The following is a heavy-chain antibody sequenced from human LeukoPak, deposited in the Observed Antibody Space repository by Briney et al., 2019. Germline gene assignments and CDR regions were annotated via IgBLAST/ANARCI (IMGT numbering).Heavy chain of an antibody. CDR2: ISISGGNT. V-gene: IGHV3-23*01. CDR3: ATDIAVAGRDY. Sequence: GGSPRLSCAASGFTFSSLAMSWVRQVPGKGLEWVSSISISGGNTYYTDSVKGRFTISRDNSKNTLYLQMNSLRAEDTAVYYCATDIAVAGRDYWGQGTLVTVSS. D-gene: IGHD6-19*01. J-gene: IGHJ4*02. CDR1: GFTFSSLA.